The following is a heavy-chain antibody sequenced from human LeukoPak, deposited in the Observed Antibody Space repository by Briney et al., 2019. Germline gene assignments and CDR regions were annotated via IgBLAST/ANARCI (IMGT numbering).Heavy chain of an antibody. CDR3: ARRVIESAVISERNWFDP. D-gene: IGHD3-3*02. J-gene: IGHJ5*02. CDR1: GDSISSYF. Sequence: SETLSLTCTVSGDSISSYFWSWIRQPPGKGLEWIGSIHYTGSTNYNPSLKSRVTISVDTTTNQFSLKLSSVTAADTAVYYCARRVIESAVISERNWFDPWGQGTLVTVSS. V-gene: IGHV4-59*08. CDR2: IHYTGST.